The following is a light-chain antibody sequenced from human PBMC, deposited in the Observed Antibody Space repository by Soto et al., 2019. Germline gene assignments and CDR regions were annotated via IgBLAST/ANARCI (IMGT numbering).Light chain of an antibody. V-gene: IGKV3-15*01. CDR2: GAS. CDR3: QQYHKWPPIT. J-gene: IGKJ5*01. Sequence: EVVMTQSPATLSVSLGESATLSCRASQSVDGYLAWYQQKPGQAPRLLIYGASTRATGVTARFRGGGAGTECTLTSSSLQSEDSAVYYCQQYHKWPPITFGQGTRLEIK. CDR1: QSVDGY.